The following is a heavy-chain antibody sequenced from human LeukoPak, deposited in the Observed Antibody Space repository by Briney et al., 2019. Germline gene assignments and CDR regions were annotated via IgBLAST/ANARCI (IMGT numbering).Heavy chain of an antibody. CDR1: GFTFSSYW. V-gene: IGHV3-21*01. J-gene: IGHJ6*02. Sequence: PGGSLRLSCAASGFTFSSYWMHWVRQAPGKGLEWASSISSSSSYIYYADSVKGRFTISRDNAKNSLYLQMNSLRAEDTAVYYCARGLGSGSYYNDIFPGYYYYGMDVWGQGTTVTVSS. D-gene: IGHD3-10*01. CDR2: ISSSSSYI. CDR3: ARGLGSGSYYNDIFPGYYYYGMDV.